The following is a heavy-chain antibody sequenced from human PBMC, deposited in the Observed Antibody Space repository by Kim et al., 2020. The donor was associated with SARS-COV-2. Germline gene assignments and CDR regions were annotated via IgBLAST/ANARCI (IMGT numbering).Heavy chain of an antibody. J-gene: IGHJ6*02. D-gene: IGHD6-19*01. V-gene: IGHV3-30*07. Sequence: VKGRFTISRDNSKNTLYLQMNSLRAEDTAVYYCAREGRSGWYYYYYGMDVWGQGTTVTVSS. CDR3: AREGRSGWYYYYYGMDV.